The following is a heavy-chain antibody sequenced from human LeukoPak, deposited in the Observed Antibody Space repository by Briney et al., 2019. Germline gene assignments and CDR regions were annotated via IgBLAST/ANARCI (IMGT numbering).Heavy chain of an antibody. CDR1: GFTFSSYW. CDR2: ISTDGSSR. J-gene: IGHJ4*02. Sequence: PGGSLRLSCAASGFTFSSYWMHWLRQEPRKGLVWVSRISTDGSSRSYADSVKGRFTISRDNSKNTLYLQMTSLRADDTAVYYCARDRVLHYFDYWGQGALVTVSS. CDR3: ARDRVLHYFDY. V-gene: IGHV3-74*01. D-gene: IGHD3-16*01.